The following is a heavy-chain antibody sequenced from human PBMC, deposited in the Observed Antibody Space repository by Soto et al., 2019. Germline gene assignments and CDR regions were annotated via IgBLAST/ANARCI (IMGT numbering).Heavy chain of an antibody. Sequence: QLQLQESGPGLVKPSETLSLTCTVSGGSISSSSYYWGWIRQPPGKGLEWIGSIYYSGSTYYNPSLKSRVTISVDTSKNQFSLKLSSVTAADTAVYYCASWYDYVWGSDFDYWGQGTLVTVSS. CDR1: GGSISSSSYY. D-gene: IGHD3-16*01. CDR3: ASWYDYVWGSDFDY. V-gene: IGHV4-39*01. J-gene: IGHJ4*02. CDR2: IYYSGST.